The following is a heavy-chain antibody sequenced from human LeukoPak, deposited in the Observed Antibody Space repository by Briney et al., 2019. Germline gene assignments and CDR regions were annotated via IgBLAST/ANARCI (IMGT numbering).Heavy chain of an antibody. CDR3: ARDRGGGEDY. CDR1: GFTFSSYW. J-gene: IGHJ4*02. CDR2: ISSDGSTT. Sequence: QPGGSLRLSCAASGFTFSSYWMHCVRQAPGKGLVWVSHISSDGSTTTYADSVKGRFTISRDNAKNTLYLQMNSLRAEDTAVYYCARDRGGGEDYWGQGTPVTVSS. D-gene: IGHD2-21*01. V-gene: IGHV3-74*01.